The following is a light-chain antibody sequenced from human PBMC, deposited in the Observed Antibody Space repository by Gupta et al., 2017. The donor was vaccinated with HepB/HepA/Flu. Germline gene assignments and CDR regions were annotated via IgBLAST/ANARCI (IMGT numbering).Light chain of an antibody. CDR1: SGHSSYA. CDR2: LDGDGSS. J-gene: IGLJ3*02. Sequence: QLVLTQSPSASASLGTSVKLTCTLSSGHSSYAIACLQQQSTKGPRFLMKLDGDGSSTKGDGLPERFSAYSSEAERNLTISSRHSEDDDDYYYQNWGTDIRVFGGGTKLTVL. CDR3: QNWGTDIRV. V-gene: IGLV4-69*01.